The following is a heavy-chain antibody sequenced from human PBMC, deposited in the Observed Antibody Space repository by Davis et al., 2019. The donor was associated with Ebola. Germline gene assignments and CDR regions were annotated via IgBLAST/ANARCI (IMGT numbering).Heavy chain of an antibody. CDR2: MNPNSGNT. D-gene: IGHD3-3*01. V-gene: IGHV1-8*02. CDR3: ARGSSTIFLYYYYGMDV. CDR1: GYTFTSYY. Sequence: ASVKVSCKASGYTFTSYYMHWVRQATGQGLEWMGWMNPNSGNTGYAQKFQGRVTMTRNTSISTAYMELSSLRSEDTAVYYCARGSSTIFLYYYYGMDVWGQGTTVTVSS. J-gene: IGHJ6*02.